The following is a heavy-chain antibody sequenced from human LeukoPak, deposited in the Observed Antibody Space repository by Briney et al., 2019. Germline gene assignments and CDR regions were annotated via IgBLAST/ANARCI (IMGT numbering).Heavy chain of an antibody. CDR2: IKSKTDGGTT. J-gene: IGHJ4*02. CDR1: GFTFSNAW. CDR3: LYFWSGSSLVDY. V-gene: IGHV3-15*01. Sequence: GGSLRLSCAASGFTFSNAWMGWVRQAPGKGLEWVGRIKSKTDGGTTDYAAPVKGRFTISRDDSKNTLYLEMYSLETEDTAMYYCLYFWSGSSLVDYWGQGTLVTVSS. D-gene: IGHD3-3*01.